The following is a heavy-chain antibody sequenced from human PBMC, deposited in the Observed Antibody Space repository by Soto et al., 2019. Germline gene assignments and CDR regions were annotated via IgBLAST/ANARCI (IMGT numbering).Heavy chain of an antibody. J-gene: IGHJ4*02. Sequence: QVQFVQSGAEGEKPGASVKLSCKASGYNFNTYALHWVRRAPGQRLEWMGWINAANGNTKYSQKFQDRVSITRDTSASTVYMERSSLRSEDTAVYYCTRSAGRPSGGLIGPFDYWGQGTLFTVAS. D-gene: IGHD3-16*02. CDR2: INAANGNT. CDR1: GYNFNTYA. CDR3: TRSAGRPSGGLIGPFDY. V-gene: IGHV1-3*01.